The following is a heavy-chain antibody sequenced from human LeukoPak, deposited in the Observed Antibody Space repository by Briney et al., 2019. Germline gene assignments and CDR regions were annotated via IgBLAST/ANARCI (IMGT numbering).Heavy chain of an antibody. D-gene: IGHD5-18*01. J-gene: IGHJ4*02. V-gene: IGHV1-8*01. CDR2: MNPNSGNT. CDR3: ARVMDTDVLSGY. CDR1: GYTFTSYD. Sequence: ASVKVSCKASGYTFTSYDINWVRQATGQGLEWTGWMNPNSGNTGYAQKFQGRVTMTRNTSISTAYMELSSLRSEDTAVYYCARVMDTDVLSGYWGQGTLVTVSS.